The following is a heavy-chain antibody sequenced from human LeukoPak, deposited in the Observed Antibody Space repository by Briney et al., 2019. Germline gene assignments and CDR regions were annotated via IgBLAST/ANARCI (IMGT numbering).Heavy chain of an antibody. V-gene: IGHV3-7*03. CDR2: MNGDGSQI. J-gene: IGHJ4*02. CDR1: GFTFSGHW. D-gene: IGHD3-22*01. Sequence: GGSLRLSCAASGFTFSGHWMSWVRQAPAKGLEWVAHMNGDGSQIYYMDFVKGRFTISRDNAKNSLYLQMNGLRAEDTAVYYCARDRAYYYDSSGYYYGDYWGQGTLVTVSS. CDR3: ARDRAYYYDSSGYYYGDY.